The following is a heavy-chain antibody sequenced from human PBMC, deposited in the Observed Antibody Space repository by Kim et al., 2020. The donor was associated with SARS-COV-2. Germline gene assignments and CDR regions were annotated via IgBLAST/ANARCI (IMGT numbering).Heavy chain of an antibody. J-gene: IGHJ4*02. CDR1: GFTFSSYG. V-gene: IGHV3-33*03. CDR3: AKDRDYAGNSGFDY. CDR2: IWYDGTND. D-gene: IGHD4-17*01. Sequence: GGSLRLSCAASGFTFSSYGMHWVRQAPGKGLEWVAVIWYDGTNDHYEGHVKGRFSISRDNSKNTVYLQMNGLRAEDTAIYYCAKDRDYAGNSGFDYWGQGDLVTVSS.